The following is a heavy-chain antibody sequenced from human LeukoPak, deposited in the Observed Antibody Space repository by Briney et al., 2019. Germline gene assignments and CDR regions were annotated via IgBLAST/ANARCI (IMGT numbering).Heavy chain of an antibody. D-gene: IGHD4-11*01. J-gene: IGHJ5*02. Sequence: SVKVSCKASGGTFSSYTISWVRQAPGQGLEWMGRIILILGIANYAQKFQGRVTITADKSTSTAYMELSSLRSEDTAVYYCARAKKQGTTVTTGWFDPWGQGTLVTVSS. CDR1: GGTFSSYT. V-gene: IGHV1-69*02. CDR2: IILILGIA. CDR3: ARAKKQGTTVTTGWFDP.